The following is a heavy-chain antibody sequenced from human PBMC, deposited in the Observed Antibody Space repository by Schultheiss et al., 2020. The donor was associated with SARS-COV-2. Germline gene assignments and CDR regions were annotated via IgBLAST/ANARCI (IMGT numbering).Heavy chain of an antibody. D-gene: IGHD3-3*01. CDR2: ISDSGGST. CDR3: ARASTIFGVVIHDDAFDI. J-gene: IGHJ3*02. CDR1: GFTFSSYA. V-gene: IGHV3-23*01. Sequence: GGSLRLSCAASGFTFSSYAMSWVRQAPGKGLEWVSAISDSGGSTYYADSVKGRFTISRDNSKNTLYLQMNSLRAEDTAVYYCARASTIFGVVIHDDAFDIWGQGTMVTVSS.